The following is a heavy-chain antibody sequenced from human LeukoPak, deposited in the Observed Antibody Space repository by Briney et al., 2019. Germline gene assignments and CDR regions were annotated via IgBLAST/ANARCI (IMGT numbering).Heavy chain of an antibody. V-gene: IGHV3-23*01. CDR1: GFTFSSYA. Sequence: GGSLRLSCAASGFTFSSYAMSWVRQAPGKGLEWVSAISGSGGSTYYADSVKGRFTISRDNSKNTLYLQMNSLRAEDTAVYYCARGPRGFWSGYYDYYMDVWGKGTTVTVSS. J-gene: IGHJ6*03. CDR2: ISGSGGST. D-gene: IGHD3-3*01. CDR3: ARGPRGFWSGYYDYYMDV.